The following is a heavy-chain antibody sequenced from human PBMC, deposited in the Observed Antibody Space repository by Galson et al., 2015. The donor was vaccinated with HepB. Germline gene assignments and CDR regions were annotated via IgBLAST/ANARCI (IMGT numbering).Heavy chain of an antibody. Sequence: SLRLSCAASGFTFSSYWMSWVRQAPGKGLEWVANIKQDGSEKYYVDSVKGRFTISRDNAKNSLYLQMNSLRAEDTAVYYCAASWPDYGDYFDYWGQGTLVTVSS. CDR3: AASWPDYGDYFDY. CDR2: IKQDGSEK. D-gene: IGHD4-17*01. V-gene: IGHV3-7*01. J-gene: IGHJ4*02. CDR1: GFTFSSYW.